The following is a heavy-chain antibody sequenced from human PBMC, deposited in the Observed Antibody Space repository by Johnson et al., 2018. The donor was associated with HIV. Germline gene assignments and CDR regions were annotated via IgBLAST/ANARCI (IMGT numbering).Heavy chain of an antibody. Sequence: QVQLVESGGGVVQPGRSLRLSCAASGFTFSSYAMHWVRQAPGKGLEWVAVISYDGSNKYYADSVKGRFTISRDNAKNSLYLQMNSLRAEDTAVYYCARPYSESIYAAFSLWGQGTMVTVSS. D-gene: IGHD2/OR15-2a*01. CDR1: GFTFSSYA. J-gene: IGHJ3*01. CDR3: ARPYSESIYAAFSL. CDR2: ISYDGSNK. V-gene: IGHV3-30-3*01.